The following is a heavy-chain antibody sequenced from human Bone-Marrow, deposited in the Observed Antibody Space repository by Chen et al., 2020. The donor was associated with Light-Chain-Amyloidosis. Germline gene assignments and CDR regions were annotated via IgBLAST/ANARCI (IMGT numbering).Heavy chain of an antibody. CDR3: AKLRFGDLSFDS. J-gene: IGHJ4*02. CDR2: LRSGGTTS. Sequence: EVQLVESGGGLVKPGGSLRLSCKASGFNFSSYSMNWVRQAPGKGLEWVSILRSGGTTSSNADSVKGRFTVSSDYYKSTLYLQMNNLKFEDTAVYFCAKLRFGDLSFDSWGPGTLVTVSS. V-gene: IGHV3-21*02. CDR1: GFNFSSYS. D-gene: IGHD3-10*01.